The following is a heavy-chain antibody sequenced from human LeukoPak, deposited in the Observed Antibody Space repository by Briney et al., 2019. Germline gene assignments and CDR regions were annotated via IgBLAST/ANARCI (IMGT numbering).Heavy chain of an antibody. Sequence: GGSLRLSCAASGFTFSSYSMNWVRQAPGKGLEWVSYISSSSSTIYYADSVKGRFTISRDNAKNSLYLQMNSLRAEDTAVYYCAREGWWGDFDYWGQGTLVTVSS. J-gene: IGHJ4*02. CDR1: GFTFSSYS. CDR2: ISSSSSTI. D-gene: IGHD2-8*02. CDR3: AREGWWGDFDY. V-gene: IGHV3-48*01.